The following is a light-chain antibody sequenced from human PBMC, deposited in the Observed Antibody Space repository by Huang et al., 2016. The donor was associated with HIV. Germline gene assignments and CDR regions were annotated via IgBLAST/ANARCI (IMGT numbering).Light chain of an antibody. Sequence: DIQMTQSPSSLSASVGDRVTITCRASQTIAHYLNWFQQKPGKAPKLLIYAASTLQRGVPSRVSGSGSGTDFTLTISSLQPEDFATYHCQHSYGTPFTFGPGTKVDIK. J-gene: IGKJ3*01. CDR2: AAS. CDR3: QHSYGTPFT. V-gene: IGKV1-39*01. CDR1: QTIAHY.